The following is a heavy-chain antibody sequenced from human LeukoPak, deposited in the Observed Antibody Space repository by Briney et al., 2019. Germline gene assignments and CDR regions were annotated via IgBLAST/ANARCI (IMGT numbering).Heavy chain of an antibody. CDR1: GGSISSYY. D-gene: IGHD2-8*02. Sequence: SETLSLTCTVSGGSISSYYWSWIRQPPGKGLEWIGHIYYSGSTNYNPSLKSRATISVHTSKKQFSLKLTSVTAADTAVYYCARSIVLAGFVSDYYYYGMDVWGQGTTVTVSS. CDR2: IYYSGST. J-gene: IGHJ6*02. CDR3: ARSIVLAGFVSDYYYYGMDV. V-gene: IGHV4-59*08.